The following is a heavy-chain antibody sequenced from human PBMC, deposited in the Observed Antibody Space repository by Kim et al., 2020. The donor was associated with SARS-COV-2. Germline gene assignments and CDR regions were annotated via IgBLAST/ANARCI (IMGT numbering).Heavy chain of an antibody. J-gene: IGHJ4*02. CDR3: VKARAGNYFSGGFDY. Sequence: GGSLRLSCSVSGFTFSSYAMHWVRQTPGKGLEYVSTITSDGDTTYYTESVKGRFTISRDNSKNTLYLQMSSLRAEDTSVYYCVKARAGNYFSGGFDYWGQGTLVSVSS. D-gene: IGHD3-10*01. CDR2: ITSDGDTT. CDR1: GFTFSSYA. V-gene: IGHV3-64D*08.